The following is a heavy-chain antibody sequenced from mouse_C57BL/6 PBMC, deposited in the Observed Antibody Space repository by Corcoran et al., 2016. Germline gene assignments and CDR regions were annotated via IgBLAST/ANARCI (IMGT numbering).Heavy chain of an antibody. CDR3: ARLIYYGISSYAMDE. D-gene: IGHD1-1*01. Sequence: QIQLVQSGPELKKPGETVKISCKASGYTFTTYGMSWVKQAPGKGLKWMGWINTYSGVPTYADDFTGRFAFSLETSASTASLQINILKNEDTATYFCARLIYYGISSYAMDEWGQGTLVTFSS. J-gene: IGHJ4*01. CDR1: GYTFTTYG. V-gene: IGHV9-3*01. CDR2: INTYSGVP.